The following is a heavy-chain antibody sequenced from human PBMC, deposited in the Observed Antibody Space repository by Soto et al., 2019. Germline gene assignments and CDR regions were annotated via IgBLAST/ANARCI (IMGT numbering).Heavy chain of an antibody. D-gene: IGHD6-13*01. CDR3: GVVEHASTWSYVDQ. CDR1: GGTFSSYA. CDR2: IIPIFSTT. J-gene: IGHJ4*02. Sequence: QVQLVQSGAEVKKPGSSVKVSCKASGGTFSSYAISWVRQAPGQGLEWMGDIIPIFSTTRHAQKFQGRVTITAQDSTTRAALELNSLPCDDTGVYYCGVVEHASTWSYVDQWGQGKRVTVSS. V-gene: IGHV1-69*01.